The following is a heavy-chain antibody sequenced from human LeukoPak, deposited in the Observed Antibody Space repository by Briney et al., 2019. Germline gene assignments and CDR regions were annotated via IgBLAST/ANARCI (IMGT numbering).Heavy chain of an antibody. J-gene: IGHJ4*02. Sequence: ASAKVSCKASGYNFTDYYMHWVRQAPGQGLEWMGWINPNSGGTDYAQKFQGRVTMTRDTSISTAYMELIRLTSDDTAVYYCAKDQGRNDRYYYGRHSLLYYSDYWGQGTLVTVSS. CDR1: GYNFTDYY. V-gene: IGHV1-2*02. CDR2: INPNSGGT. CDR3: AKDQGRNDRYYYGRHSLLYYSDY. D-gene: IGHD3-10*01.